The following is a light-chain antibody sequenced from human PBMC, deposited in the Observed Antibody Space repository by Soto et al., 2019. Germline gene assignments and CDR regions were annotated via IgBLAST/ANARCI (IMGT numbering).Light chain of an antibody. V-gene: IGKV1-5*03. J-gene: IGKJ1*01. CDR1: QSVDTW. CDR3: QHYNEYSRV. CDR2: RAS. Sequence: DIQMTQSPSTLSASIGDTVTITCRTSQSVDTWLAWYQHKAGKAPKLLISRASILATGVPSRFGGSGSGTAFTLTITGLQPDYCATYHCQHYNEYSRVLGQGTQVEIK.